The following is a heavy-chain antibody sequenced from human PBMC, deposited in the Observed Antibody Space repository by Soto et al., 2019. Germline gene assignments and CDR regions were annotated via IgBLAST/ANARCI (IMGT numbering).Heavy chain of an antibody. D-gene: IGHD2-15*01. J-gene: IGHJ4*02. CDR1: GFTFSSYL. CDR3: ARGGGRYCSGGSCYSVFDY. CDR2: INQDGSEK. V-gene: IGHV3-7*01. Sequence: GGSLRLSCVASGFTFSSYLMSWVRQPPGKGLEWVANINQDGSEKFFVDSVKGRFAISRDNAKSSLYLQMNGLRAEDTAVYYCARGGGRYCSGGSCYSVFDYWGQGTLVTVSS.